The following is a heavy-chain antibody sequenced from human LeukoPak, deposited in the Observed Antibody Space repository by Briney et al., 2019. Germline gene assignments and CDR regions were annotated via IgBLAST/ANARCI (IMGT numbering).Heavy chain of an antibody. J-gene: IGHJ6*04. Sequence: PSETLSLTCTVSGVSFSSYYWTWIRQPPGKGLDWIGYISYSGSTKYNPSLQSRVTISVDTSKNQFSLNLSSVTAADTAVYYCARDRSRGLGHYYYGMDVWGKGTTVTVSS. CDR2: ISYSGST. CDR3: ARDRSRGLGHYYYGMDV. V-gene: IGHV4-59*01. CDR1: GVSFSSYY. D-gene: IGHD4-17*01.